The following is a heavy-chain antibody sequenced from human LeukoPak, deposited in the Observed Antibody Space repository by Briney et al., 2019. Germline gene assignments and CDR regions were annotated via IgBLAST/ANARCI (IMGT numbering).Heavy chain of an antibody. V-gene: IGHV3-11*01. CDR3: ARSARGFDYGGWFDP. D-gene: IGHD4-23*01. J-gene: IGHJ5*02. Sequence: GGSLRLSCAASGFTFSDYYMSWVSQAAGKGMEWVSYISSTASTIYYADSLKGRFTISRDNAKNSLYLQMNSLRAEDTAVYYYARSARGFDYGGWFDPWGQGTLVTVSS. CDR2: ISSTASTI. CDR1: GFTFSDYY.